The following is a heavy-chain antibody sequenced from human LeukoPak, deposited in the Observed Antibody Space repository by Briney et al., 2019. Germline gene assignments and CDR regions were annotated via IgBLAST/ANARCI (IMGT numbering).Heavy chain of an antibody. CDR1: GGSISTFY. Sequence: PSETLSLTCTVSGGSISTFYWSWIRQPPGKGLEWIGDINGSGRTFYNPSLKSRVIISVDTSKTQFSLKLNSVTAADTAMYYCAKDRNWGFDPWGQGTLVTVSS. D-gene: IGHD1-14*01. CDR2: INGSGRT. J-gene: IGHJ5*02. CDR3: AKDRNWGFDP. V-gene: IGHV4-59*12.